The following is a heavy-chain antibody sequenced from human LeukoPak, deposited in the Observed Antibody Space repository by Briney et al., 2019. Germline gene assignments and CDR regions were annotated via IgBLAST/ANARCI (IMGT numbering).Heavy chain of an antibody. D-gene: IGHD3-10*01. V-gene: IGHV4-4*07. CDR3: ARLDYYGSGSSNWFDP. CDR1: GGSISSYY. Sequence: SETLSLTCTVSGGSISSYYWSWIRQPAGKGLEWIGRIYTSGSTNYNPSLKSRVTISVDTSKNQFSLKLSSVTAADTAVYYCARLDYYGSGSSNWFDPWGQGTLVTVSS. J-gene: IGHJ5*02. CDR2: IYTSGST.